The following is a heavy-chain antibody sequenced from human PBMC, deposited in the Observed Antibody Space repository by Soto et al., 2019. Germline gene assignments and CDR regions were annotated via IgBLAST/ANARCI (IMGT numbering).Heavy chain of an antibody. CDR2: IAQDGSDM. CDR1: GFIFSNYA. CDR3: TRGTELRYCSSSSCPGIDV. Sequence: GGSLRLSCAASGFIFSNYAMHWVRQAPGKGLEWVANIAQDGSDMYYVDSVKGRFTISRDNAKNSLHLQMNSLRAEDTAVYYCTRGTELRYCSSSSCPGIDVWGQGTTVTVSS. J-gene: IGHJ6*02. D-gene: IGHD2-2*01. V-gene: IGHV3-7*03.